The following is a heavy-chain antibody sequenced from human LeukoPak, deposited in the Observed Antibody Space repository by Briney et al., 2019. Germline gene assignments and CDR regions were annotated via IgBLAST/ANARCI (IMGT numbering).Heavy chain of an antibody. D-gene: IGHD3-22*01. CDR2: INPSGGTT. Sequence: GVSVKVSCKTSGYSFTSYYLHWVRQAPGQGLEWMGVINPSGGTTAYAQKFQDKVTMSRDSPTSTVYVELRSLRSEDTAVYYCARCDSSGYYYFFWGQGTLVAVSS. V-gene: IGHV1-46*01. CDR3: ARCDSSGYYYFF. CDR1: GYSFTSYY. J-gene: IGHJ4*02.